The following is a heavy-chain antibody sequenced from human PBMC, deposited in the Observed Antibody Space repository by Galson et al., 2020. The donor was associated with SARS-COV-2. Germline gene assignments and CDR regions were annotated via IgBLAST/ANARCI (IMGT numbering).Heavy chain of an antibody. Sequence: SETLSLTCAVSGVSISSSSYYWGWIRQPPGKGLEYIGLIYYSGSTYYNPSLRSRVTISVDTSKNQFSLKVNSVTASDTAVYYCARRSPWDWSFDLWGRGTPVTVSS. CDR3: ARRSPWDWSFDL. V-gene: IGHV4-39*01. CDR1: GVSISSSSYY. CDR2: IYYSGST. J-gene: IGHJ2*01. D-gene: IGHD1-26*01.